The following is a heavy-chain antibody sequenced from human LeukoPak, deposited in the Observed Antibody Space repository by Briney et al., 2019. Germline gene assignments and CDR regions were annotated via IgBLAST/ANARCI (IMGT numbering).Heavy chain of an antibody. V-gene: IGHV3-30*02. CDR1: GFTFSRLG. CDR2: IHNDGTMG. D-gene: IGHD5-12*01. Sequence: GGSLRLSCATSGFTFSRLGMQWVRQAPGKGLEWVAVIHNDGTMGQYADSVKGRFTISKNFSRNTLHLQMHSLRDDDTAVYYCAKEGDEFRGYLDVWGKGTTVTVSS. CDR3: AKEGDEFRGYLDV. J-gene: IGHJ6*04.